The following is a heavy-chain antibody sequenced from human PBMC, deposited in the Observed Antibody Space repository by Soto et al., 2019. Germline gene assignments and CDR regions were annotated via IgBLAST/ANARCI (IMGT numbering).Heavy chain of an antibody. CDR1: GFTFSSYG. V-gene: IGHV3-33*01. CDR2: IWYDGSNK. D-gene: IGHD3-3*01. J-gene: IGHJ6*02. Sequence: SLRLSCAASGFTFSSYGMHWVRQAPGKGLEWVAVIWYDGSNKYYADSVKGRFTISRDNSKNTLYLQMNSLRAEDTAVYYCARDPGEGDFWRTTPYYYYGMDVWGQGTTVTVSS. CDR3: ARDPGEGDFWRTTPYYYYGMDV.